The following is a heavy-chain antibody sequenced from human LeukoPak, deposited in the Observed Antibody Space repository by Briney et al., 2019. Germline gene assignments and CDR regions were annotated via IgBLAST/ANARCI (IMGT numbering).Heavy chain of an antibody. V-gene: IGHV1-2*02. D-gene: IGHD1-26*01. CDR1: GNTFAGYY. CDR3: ARGPIGGLRKGFDI. J-gene: IGHJ4*02. CDR2: INTHSGAT. Sequence: ASVKVSCKASGNTFAGYYVHWVRQAPGQGLEWMGWINTHSGATNYAQHVQGRVTMTTDTSVTTAYMDLDGLKADDAAVYFCARGPIGGLRKGFDIWGQGTLVTVSS.